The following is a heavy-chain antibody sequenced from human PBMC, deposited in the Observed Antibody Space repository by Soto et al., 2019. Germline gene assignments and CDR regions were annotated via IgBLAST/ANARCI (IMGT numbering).Heavy chain of an antibody. D-gene: IGHD6-6*01. CDR2: IWYDGSDK. V-gene: IGHV3-30*02. CDR3: AKGHYSSSSTPLHFYYGMDV. J-gene: IGHJ6*02. Sequence: GGSLRLSCAASGFIFSSYGMHWVRQAPGKGLEWVTLIWYDGSDKYYADSVMGRFAISRDNSKNTLYLQMNSLRTEDTAVYYCAKGHYSSSSTPLHFYYGMDVWGPGTTVTVSS. CDR1: GFIFSSYG.